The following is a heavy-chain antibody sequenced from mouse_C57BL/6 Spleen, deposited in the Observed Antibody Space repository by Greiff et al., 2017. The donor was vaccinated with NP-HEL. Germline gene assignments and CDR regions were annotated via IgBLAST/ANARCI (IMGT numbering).Heavy chain of an antibody. Sequence: EVMLVESGAGLVKPGGSLKLSCAASGFTFSSYAMSWVRQTPEKRLEWVAYISSGGDYIYYADTVKGRFTISRDNARNTLYLQMSSLKSEDTAMYYGTREGSTVVATNYLYFDVWGTGTTVTVSS. V-gene: IGHV5-9-1*02. CDR1: GFTFSSYA. CDR3: TREGSTVVATNYLYFDV. CDR2: ISSGGDYI. J-gene: IGHJ1*03. D-gene: IGHD1-1*01.